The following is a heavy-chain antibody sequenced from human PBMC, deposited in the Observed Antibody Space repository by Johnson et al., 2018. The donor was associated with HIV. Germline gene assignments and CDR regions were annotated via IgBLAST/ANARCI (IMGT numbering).Heavy chain of an antibody. D-gene: IGHD2-15*01. Sequence: VQLVESGGGLVEPGGSLRLSCAASGFTFSSYAMSWVRQAPGKGLEWVSTISNSGGDTYYADSVKGRFTIYRDNSKNTLYLQMNGLRADDTAVYYCAKVGGGGFDIWGQGTMVTVCS. J-gene: IGHJ3*02. CDR1: GFTFSSYA. CDR3: AKVGGGGFDI. CDR2: ISNSGGDT. V-gene: IGHV3-23*04.